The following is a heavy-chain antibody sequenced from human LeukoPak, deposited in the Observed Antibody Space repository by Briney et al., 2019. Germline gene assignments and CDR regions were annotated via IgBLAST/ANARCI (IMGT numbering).Heavy chain of an antibody. CDR1: GFTFSNYS. J-gene: IGHJ4*02. V-gene: IGHV3-21*01. CDR3: AKDDSSSWYQIFDY. CDR2: ISPSSHYI. D-gene: IGHD6-13*01. Sequence: GGSLRLSCAGSGFTFSNYSINWVRQAPGKGLEWVSSISPSSHYIYYADSVRGRFPISRDNARNSLYLQMNSLRAEDTAVYYCAKDDSSSWYQIFDYWGQGTLVTVSS.